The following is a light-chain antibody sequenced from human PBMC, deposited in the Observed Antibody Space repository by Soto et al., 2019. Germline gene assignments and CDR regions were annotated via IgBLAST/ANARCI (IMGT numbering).Light chain of an antibody. CDR3: QQYKTYPLT. V-gene: IGKV1-16*01. CDR2: SVS. CDR1: QDIGNS. J-gene: IGKJ4*02. Sequence: DIQMAQSPSSLSASVGDTVTLTCRASQDIGNSLAWLQQKPGRAPKSLISSVSSLQSGVPSRFSGSRYGADFTLTISNLQPEDFATYYCQQYKTYPLTFGGGTKVESK.